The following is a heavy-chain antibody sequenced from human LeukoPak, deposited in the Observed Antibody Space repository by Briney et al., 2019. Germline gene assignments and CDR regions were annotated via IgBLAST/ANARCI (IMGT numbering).Heavy chain of an antibody. CDR1: GFTFSRDS. D-gene: IGHD2-21*01. CDR2: INGGGSPI. CDR3: VRDNPRCCGVIPANIDDY. J-gene: IGHJ4*02. V-gene: IGHV3-48*01. Sequence: GGSLRLSCAASGFTFSRDSMNWVRQAPGKGLEWVSYINGGGSPIFYADSVRGRFTISRDNAKNSLHLQMNSLRAEDTAVYYCVRDNPRCCGVIPANIDDYWGQETLVTVSS.